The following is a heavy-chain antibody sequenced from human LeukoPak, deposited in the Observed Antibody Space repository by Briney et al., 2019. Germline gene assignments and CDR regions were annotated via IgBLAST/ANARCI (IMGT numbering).Heavy chain of an antibody. J-gene: IGHJ5*02. CDR2: IKQDGSEK. CDR3: AKSSKRSSLGWFDP. Sequence: GGSLRLSCAASGFTFSSYWMSWVRQAPGKGLEWVANIKQDGSEKYYVDSVKGRFTISRDNSKNTLYLQMNSLRAEDTAVYYCAKSSKRSSLGWFDPWGQGTLVTVSS. V-gene: IGHV3-7*03. CDR1: GFTFSSYW. D-gene: IGHD3-16*02.